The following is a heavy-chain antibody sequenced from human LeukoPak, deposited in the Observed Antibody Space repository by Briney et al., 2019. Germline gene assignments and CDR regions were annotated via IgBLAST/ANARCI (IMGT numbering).Heavy chain of an antibody. Sequence: ASVKVSCKASGYTFTGYYMHWVRQAPGQGLEWMGWIYPNSGGTNYAQKFQGRVTMTRDMSTSTVYMELSSLRSEDTAVYYCARGHYYDSSGQPGGYWGQGTLVTVSS. D-gene: IGHD3-22*01. CDR2: IYPNSGGT. V-gene: IGHV1-2*02. CDR1: GYTFTGYY. J-gene: IGHJ4*02. CDR3: ARGHYYDSSGQPGGY.